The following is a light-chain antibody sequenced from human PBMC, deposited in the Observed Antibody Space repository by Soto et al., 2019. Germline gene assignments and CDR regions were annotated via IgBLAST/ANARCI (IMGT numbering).Light chain of an antibody. CDR2: GNS. CDR1: SSNIGAGYD. J-gene: IGLJ3*02. Sequence: QSVLTQPPSVSGAPGQRVTISCTGSSSNIGAGYDVHWYQQLPGTAPKLLIYGNSNRPSGVPDRFSGSKSGTSASLAITGLQPEDEADYYCQSYDRSLNDWVFGGGTQLNVL. CDR3: QSYDRSLNDWV. V-gene: IGLV1-40*01.